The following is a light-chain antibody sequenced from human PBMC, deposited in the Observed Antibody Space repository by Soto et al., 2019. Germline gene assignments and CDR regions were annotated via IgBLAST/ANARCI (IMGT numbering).Light chain of an antibody. CDR3: QTWGTGINWV. CDR2: LNSDGSH. V-gene: IGLV4-69*01. Sequence: QLVLTQSPSASPPLGASVKLTCTMSSGHSSYAIAWHQQQPEKGPRYLMKLNSDGSHSKGDGIPDRFSGSSSGAERYLTISSLQSEDEADYYCQTWGTGINWVFGGGTKLTVL. J-gene: IGLJ3*02. CDR1: SGHSSYA.